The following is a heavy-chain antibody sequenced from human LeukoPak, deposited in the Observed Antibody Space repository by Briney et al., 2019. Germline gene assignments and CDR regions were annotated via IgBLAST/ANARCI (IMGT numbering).Heavy chain of an antibody. CDR2: ISNNGGYT. CDR1: GFTFSSSA. V-gene: IGHV3-23*01. J-gene: IGHJ4*02. Sequence: GGSLRLSCAASGFTFSSSAMSWVRQAPGKGLEWVSAISNNGGYTYYADSVQGRFTISRDNSKSTLCLQMNSLRAEDTAVYYCARDYYYDSSGQNLDYWGQGTLVTVSS. D-gene: IGHD3-22*01. CDR3: ARDYYYDSSGQNLDY.